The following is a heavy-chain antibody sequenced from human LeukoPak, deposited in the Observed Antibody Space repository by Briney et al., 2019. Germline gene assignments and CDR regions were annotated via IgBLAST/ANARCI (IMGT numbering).Heavy chain of an antibody. V-gene: IGHV4-61*02. CDR3: ARWSGSGSYYRHAFDY. CDR2: IYSSGST. Sequence: PSQTLSLTCTVSGGSISSGSYFWSWIRQPAGKGLEWIGRIYSSGSTNSNPSLKSRLTISVDTSRNQFSLKLSSVTAADTAVYYCARWSGSGSYYRHAFDYWGQGTLVTVSS. CDR1: GGSISSGSYF. D-gene: IGHD3-10*01. J-gene: IGHJ4*02.